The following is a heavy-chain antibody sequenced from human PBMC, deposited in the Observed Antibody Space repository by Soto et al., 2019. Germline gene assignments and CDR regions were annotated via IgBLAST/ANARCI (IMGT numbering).Heavy chain of an antibody. Sequence: GGSLRLSCAASGFSFSIYWMHWVRQAPGKGLVWVSRIITDGSSTSYADSVKGRFTISRDNAKNTLYLQMNSLRAEDTAVYYCATGLSTRGYYMDAWGKGTTVTVS. CDR2: IITDGSST. V-gene: IGHV3-74*01. CDR1: GFSFSIYW. J-gene: IGHJ6*03. CDR3: ATGLSTRGYYMDA. D-gene: IGHD1-26*01.